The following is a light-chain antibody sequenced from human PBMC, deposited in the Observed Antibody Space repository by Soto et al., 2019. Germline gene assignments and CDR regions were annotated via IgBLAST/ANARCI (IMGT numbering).Light chain of an antibody. V-gene: IGLV2-14*01. CDR2: EVS. Sequence: QSVLTQPASVSGSPGQSITISCTGTSSDVGGYNYVSWYQQHPGKAPKLMIYEVSNRPSGVSNRFSGPKSGNTASLTISGLQAEDEADYYCSSYTSSSTVVFGGGTKLNVL. CDR3: SSYTSSSTVV. CDR1: SSDVGGYNY. J-gene: IGLJ2*01.